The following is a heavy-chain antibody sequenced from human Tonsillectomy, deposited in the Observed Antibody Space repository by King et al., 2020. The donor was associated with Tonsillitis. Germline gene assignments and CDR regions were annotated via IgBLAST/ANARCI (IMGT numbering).Heavy chain of an antibody. D-gene: IGHD1-26*01. CDR2: IYSGGST. CDR3: AREWYSGSPRAFDI. J-gene: IGHJ3*02. V-gene: IGHV3-53*01. Sequence: VQLVESGGGLIQPGGSLRLSCAASGFTISSDYMNWVRQAPGKGLEWVSIIYSGGSTYYADSVRGRFTISRDNSKNTLYLQMNSLRADDTAVYYCAREWYSGSPRAFDIWGQGTMVTVSS. CDR1: GFTISSDY.